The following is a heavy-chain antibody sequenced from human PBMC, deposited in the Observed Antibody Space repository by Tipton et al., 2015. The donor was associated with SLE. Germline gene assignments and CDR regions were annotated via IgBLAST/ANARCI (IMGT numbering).Heavy chain of an antibody. D-gene: IGHD6-13*01. CDR1: GGSISSYY. J-gene: IGHJ6*02. CDR2: IYTSGST. Sequence: TLSLTCTVSGGSISSYYWSWIRQPPGKGLEWIGYIYTSGSTNYNPSLKSRVTISVDTSKNQFSLKLSSVTAADTAVYYCASRRSSWRLGDYYYGMDVWGQGTTVTVSS. V-gene: IGHV4-4*09. CDR3: ASRRSSWRLGDYYYGMDV.